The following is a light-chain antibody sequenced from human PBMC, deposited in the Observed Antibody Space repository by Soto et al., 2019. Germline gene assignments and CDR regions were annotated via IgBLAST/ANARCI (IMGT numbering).Light chain of an antibody. J-gene: IGLJ1*01. CDR2: DVS. CDR3: SSYTTSSTYV. CDR1: SSDVGGYNY. V-gene: IGLV2-14*03. Sequence: QSALTQPASVSGSPGQSITISCTGTSSDVGGYNYVSWYQQHPGKAPKLMIYDVSNRPSGVSNRFSGFKSGNTASLTISGLLAEDEADYYCSSYTTSSTYVFGPGTKLTVL.